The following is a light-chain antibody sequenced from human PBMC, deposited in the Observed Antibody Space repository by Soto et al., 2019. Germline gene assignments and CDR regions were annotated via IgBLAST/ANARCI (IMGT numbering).Light chain of an antibody. J-gene: IGKJ1*01. CDR3: QQYGSSHPT. V-gene: IGKV3-20*01. CDR1: QSVSSSY. Sequence: EIVLTQSPGTLSLSPGERATLSCRASQSVSSSYLAWYQQKPGQAPRLLIYGASSRATGIPDRFSGSGSGTDFTLTSSRLEPEDFAVYYCQQYGSSHPTFAQGTKVEIK. CDR2: GAS.